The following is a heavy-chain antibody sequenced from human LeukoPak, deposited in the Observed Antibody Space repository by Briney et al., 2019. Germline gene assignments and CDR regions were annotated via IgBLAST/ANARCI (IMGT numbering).Heavy chain of an antibody. Sequence: PGGSLRLSCAVSGFTFSSYWMTWVRQAPGKGLEWVAKIKQDGSEKYYVDSVKGRFTISRDNARNAVYLQMNSLGAEDTAVYYCARRGTSSSWAPFDYWGQGTLVTVSS. D-gene: IGHD6-13*01. J-gene: IGHJ4*02. CDR3: ARRGTSSSWAPFDY. CDR1: GFTFSSYW. CDR2: IKQDGSEK. V-gene: IGHV3-7*05.